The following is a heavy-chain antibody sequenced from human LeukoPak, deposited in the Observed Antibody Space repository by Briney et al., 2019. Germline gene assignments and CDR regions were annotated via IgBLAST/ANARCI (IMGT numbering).Heavy chain of an antibody. CDR2: IYTSGST. Sequence: SETLSLTCTVSGGSLSSYYWSWIRQPAGKGLEWIGRIYTSGSTNYNPSLKSRVTMSVDTSKNQFSLKLSSVTAADTAVYYCAGTYYYDSSGYYPHIDYWGQGTLVTVSS. V-gene: IGHV4-4*07. CDR3: AGTYYYDSSGYYPHIDY. J-gene: IGHJ4*02. D-gene: IGHD3-22*01. CDR1: GGSLSSYY.